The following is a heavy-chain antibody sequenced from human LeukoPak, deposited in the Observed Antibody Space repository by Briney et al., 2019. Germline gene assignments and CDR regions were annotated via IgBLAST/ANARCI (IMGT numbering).Heavy chain of an antibody. CDR2: INPNSGGT. J-gene: IGHJ4*02. V-gene: IGHV1-2*02. D-gene: IGHD3-22*01. CDR1: GYTFTGYY. CDR3: ARGDSGYSYCDY. Sequence: GASVKVSCKASGYTFTGYYMHWVRQAPGQGLEWMGWINPNSGGTNCAQKFQGRVTMTRDTSISTAYMELSRLRSDDTAVYYCARGDSGYSYCDYWGQGTLVTVSS.